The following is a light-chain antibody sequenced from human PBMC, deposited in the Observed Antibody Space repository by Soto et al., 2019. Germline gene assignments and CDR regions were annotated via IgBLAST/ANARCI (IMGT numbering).Light chain of an antibody. CDR1: QSVSTY. J-gene: IGKJ3*01. V-gene: IGKV3-11*01. Sequence: EIVLTQSPATLPLSPGERATLSCRASQSVSTYLAWYQQKPGQAPRLLIYDASNRAPGIPARFSGSGSGTDFTLTISSLEPEDFAVYYCQQRSNWPGVTFGPGTKVDIK. CDR2: DAS. CDR3: QQRSNWPGVT.